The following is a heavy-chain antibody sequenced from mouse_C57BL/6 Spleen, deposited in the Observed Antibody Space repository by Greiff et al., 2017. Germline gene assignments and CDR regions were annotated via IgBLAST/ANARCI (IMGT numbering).Heavy chain of an antibody. CDR3: ARDDGGFAY. CDR2: ISSGNSTI. CDR1: GFTFSDYG. Sequence: EVKVEESGGGLVKPGGSLKLSCAASGFTFSDYGMHWVRQAPEKGLEWFAYISSGNSTIYYADTVKGRFTISRDNAKNTLFLQMTSLRSEDTAMYYCARDDGGFAYWGQGTLVTVSA. J-gene: IGHJ3*01. V-gene: IGHV5-17*01.